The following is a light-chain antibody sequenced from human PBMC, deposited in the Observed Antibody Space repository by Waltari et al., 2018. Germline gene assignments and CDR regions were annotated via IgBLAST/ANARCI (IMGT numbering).Light chain of an antibody. CDR1: ESVRTN. V-gene: IGKV3D-15*01. CDR2: DAS. J-gene: IGKJ1*01. CDR3: QQYNKWPPWT. Sequence: EVVMTQSPATLSVSPGEGATVSCRASESVRTNVAWYQQTPGQAPRLIIYDASTRATGIPERFSGSGSGTEFILSISSLQSEDFAIDYCQQYNKWPPWTFGQGTKVEIK.